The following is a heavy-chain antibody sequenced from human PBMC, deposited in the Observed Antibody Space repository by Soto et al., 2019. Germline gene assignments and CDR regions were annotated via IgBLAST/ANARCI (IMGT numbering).Heavy chain of an antibody. D-gene: IGHD5-12*01. Sequence: SETLSLTCAVYGGSFSGYYWSWIRQPPGKGLEWIGEINHSGSTNYNPSLKSRVTISVDTSKNQFSLKLSSVTAADTAVYYCARGGGLRRVPVLVMDVWGQGTTVTVSS. CDR3: ARGGGLRRVPVLVMDV. J-gene: IGHJ6*02. CDR2: INHSGST. CDR1: GGSFSGYY. V-gene: IGHV4-34*01.